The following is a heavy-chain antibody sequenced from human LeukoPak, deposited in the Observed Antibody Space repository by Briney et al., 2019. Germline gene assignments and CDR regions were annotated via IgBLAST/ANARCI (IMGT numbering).Heavy chain of an antibody. CDR2: ISGSGGST. CDR3: AKDPPPMTTVTTFDY. D-gene: IGHD4-11*01. J-gene: IGHJ4*02. CDR1: GFTFSSHA. Sequence: GGSLRLSCAASGFTFSSHAMSWVRQAPGEGLEWVSAISGSGGSTYYADSVKGRFTISRDNSKNTLYLQMNSLRAEDTAVYYCAKDPPPMTTVTTFDYWGQGTLVTVSS. V-gene: IGHV3-23*01.